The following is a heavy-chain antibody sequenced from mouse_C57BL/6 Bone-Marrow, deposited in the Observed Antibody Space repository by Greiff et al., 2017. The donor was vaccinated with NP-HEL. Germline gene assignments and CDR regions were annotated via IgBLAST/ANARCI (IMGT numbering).Heavy chain of an antibody. V-gene: IGHV1-81*01. J-gene: IGHJ2*01. Sequence: QVHVKQSGAELARPGASVKLSCKASGYTFTSYGISWVKQRTGQGLEWIGEIYPRSGNTYYNEKFKGKATLTADKSSSTAYMELRSLTSEDSAVYFCARLAGRGDFDYWGQGTTLTVSS. CDR3: ARLAGRGDFDY. CDR1: GYTFTSYG. CDR2: IYPRSGNT. D-gene: IGHD4-1*01.